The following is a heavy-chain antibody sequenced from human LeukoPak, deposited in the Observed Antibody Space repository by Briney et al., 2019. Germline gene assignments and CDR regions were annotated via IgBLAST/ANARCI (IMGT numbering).Heavy chain of an antibody. J-gene: IGHJ3*02. Sequence: GGSLRLSCAASGFIFSSYAMHWVRQAPGKGLEWVAVISYDGSNKYYADSVKGRFTISRVNSKNTLYLQMNSLRAEDTAVYYCARAAFDIWGQGTMVTVSS. CDR1: GFIFSSYA. CDR3: ARAAFDI. V-gene: IGHV3-30-3*01. CDR2: ISYDGSNK.